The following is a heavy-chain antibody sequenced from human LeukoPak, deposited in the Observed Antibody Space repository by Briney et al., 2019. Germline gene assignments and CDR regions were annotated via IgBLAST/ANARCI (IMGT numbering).Heavy chain of an antibody. Sequence: ASVKVSCKASGYTFTCYYMHWVRQAPGQGIEWMGSINTNSGGTNYAQKFQGRVTMTRDTSISTAYMELSRLRSDDTAVYYCARDLGYRGGWFDPWGQGTLVTVSS. CDR2: INTNSGGT. J-gene: IGHJ5*02. CDR1: GYTFTCYY. D-gene: IGHD1-26*01. CDR3: ARDLGYRGGWFDP. V-gene: IGHV1-2*02.